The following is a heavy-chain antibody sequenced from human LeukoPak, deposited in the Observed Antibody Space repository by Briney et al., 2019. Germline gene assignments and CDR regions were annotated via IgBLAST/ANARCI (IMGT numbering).Heavy chain of an antibody. CDR2: ICPSGST. V-gene: IGHV4-4*07. CDR3: ARGGGYYYI. Sequence: SETLSLTCTVSGGSISSYYWSWIRQPPGKGLEWIGRICPSGSTNYNPSLKSRVTMSVDTSKNQFSLKLSSVTAADTAVYYCARGGGYYYIWGQGMLVTVSS. CDR1: GGSISSYY. D-gene: IGHD3-22*01. J-gene: IGHJ4*02.